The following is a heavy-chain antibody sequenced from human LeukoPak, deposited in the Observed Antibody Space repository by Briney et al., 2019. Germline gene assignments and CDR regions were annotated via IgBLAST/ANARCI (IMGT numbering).Heavy chain of an antibody. CDR2: IRSKAYGGTT. V-gene: IGHV3-49*03. CDR1: GFTFGDYA. CDR3: TREWEITMIVVARGSGAFDI. J-gene: IGHJ3*02. Sequence: GGSLRLSCTASGFTFGDYAMSWFRQAPGKGLEWVGFIRSKAYGGTTEYAASVKGRFTISRDDSKSIAYLQMNSLKTEDTAVYYCTREWEITMIVVARGSGAFDIWGQGTMVTVSS. D-gene: IGHD3-22*01.